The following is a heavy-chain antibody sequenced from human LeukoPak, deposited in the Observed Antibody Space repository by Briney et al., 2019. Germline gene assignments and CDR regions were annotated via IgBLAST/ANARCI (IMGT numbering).Heavy chain of an antibody. J-gene: IGHJ4*02. Sequence: GGSLRLSCAASGFTFSSYSMNWVRQAPGKGLEWVSSISSSSSYIYYADSVKGRFTISRDNAKNSLYLQMDSLRAEDTAVYYCARDLGSSTTMIVIWSEGGFDYWGQGTLVTVSS. CDR2: ISSSSSYI. CDR1: GFTFSSYS. CDR3: ARDLGSSTTMIVIWSEGGFDY. V-gene: IGHV3-21*01. D-gene: IGHD3-22*01.